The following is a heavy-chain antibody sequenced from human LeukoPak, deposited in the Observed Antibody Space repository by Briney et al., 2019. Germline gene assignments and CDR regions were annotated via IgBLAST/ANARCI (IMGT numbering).Heavy chain of an antibody. CDR3: TRDNAYMFDY. V-gene: IGHV3-74*01. Sequence: GGSLRLSCAASGFTFSSYWMNWVRQAPWKGLMWVSHINTDGTTTTYADSVRGRFTVSRDNAKNTLYLEMSRLRAEDTAVYFCTRDNAYMFDYWGQGIQVAVSS. CDR1: GFTFSSYW. J-gene: IGHJ4*02. D-gene: IGHD2-2*01. CDR2: INTDGTTT.